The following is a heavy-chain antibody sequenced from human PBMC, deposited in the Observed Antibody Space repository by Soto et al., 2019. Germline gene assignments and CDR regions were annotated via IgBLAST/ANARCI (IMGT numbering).Heavy chain of an antibody. V-gene: IGHV1-18*01. J-gene: IGHJ5*02. D-gene: IGHD5-18*01. CDR2: ISAYNGNT. CDR3: ARDPWIQLWFHYYSSGSWFDP. CDR1: GYTFTSYG. Sequence: ASVKVSCKASGYTFTSYGISWVRQAPGQGLEWMGWISAYNGNTNYAQKLQGRVTMTTDTSTSTAYMELRSLRSDDTAVYYCARDPWIQLWFHYYSSGSWFDPWGQGTLVTVPQ.